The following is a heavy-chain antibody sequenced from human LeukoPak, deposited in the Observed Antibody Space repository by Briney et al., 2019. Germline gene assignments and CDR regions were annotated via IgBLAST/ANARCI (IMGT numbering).Heavy chain of an antibody. CDR1: GYTFTGYY. J-gene: IGHJ4*02. CDR2: IIPIFGTA. CDR3: ARDLGLGLYSSGWYAHFSY. V-gene: IGHV1-69*13. Sequence: GASVKVSCKASGYTFTGYYMHWVRQAPGQGLEWMGGIIPIFGTANYAQKFQGRVTITADESTSTAYMELSSLRSEDTAVYYCARDLGLGLYSSGWYAHFSYWGQGTLVTVSS. D-gene: IGHD6-19*01.